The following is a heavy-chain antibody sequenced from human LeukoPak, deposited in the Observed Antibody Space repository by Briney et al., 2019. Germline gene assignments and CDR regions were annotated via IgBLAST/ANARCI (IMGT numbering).Heavy chain of an antibody. CDR3: ARAWYRDFY. Sequence: GGSLRLSCAASGFTFSSYWMTWVRQAPGKGLEWVATIKDDGSEKYYVDSVKGRFTISRDNAKNSLYLQLNSLRAEDTAVYYCARAWYRDFYWGQGTLVTVSS. CDR2: IKDDGSEK. D-gene: IGHD4-17*01. V-gene: IGHV3-7*05. J-gene: IGHJ4*02. CDR1: GFTFSSYW.